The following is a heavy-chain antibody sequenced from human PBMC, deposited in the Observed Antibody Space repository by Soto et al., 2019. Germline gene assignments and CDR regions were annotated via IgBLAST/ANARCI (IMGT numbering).Heavy chain of an antibody. CDR1: GYSFANQA. D-gene: IGHD3-22*01. CDR3: ARGYDSSAYFYPLGDGMDV. CDR2: ISGRSGNS. J-gene: IGHJ6*02. V-gene: IGHV1-18*01. Sequence: VASVKVSCKTSGYSFANQAINWVRQAPGQGLEWVGWISGRSGNSNYAETVRGRVTMTTDTSTGTAYLELRALTTDDTAVYYCARGYDSSAYFYPLGDGMDVWGQGTTVTVSS.